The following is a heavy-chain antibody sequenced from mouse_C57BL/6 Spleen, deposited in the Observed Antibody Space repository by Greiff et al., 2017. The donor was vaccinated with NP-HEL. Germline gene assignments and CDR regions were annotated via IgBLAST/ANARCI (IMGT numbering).Heavy chain of an antibody. CDR3: TRYGNYDAMDY. D-gene: IGHD2-1*01. V-gene: IGHV1-15*01. Sequence: QVQLQQSGAELVRPGASLTLSCKASGYTFTDYEMHWVKQTPVHGLEWIGAIDPETGGTAYNQQLKGKAILTADKSSSTAYMELRSLTSEDSAVYYCTRYGNYDAMDYWGQGTSVTVSS. J-gene: IGHJ4*01. CDR1: GYTFTDYE. CDR2: IDPETGGT.